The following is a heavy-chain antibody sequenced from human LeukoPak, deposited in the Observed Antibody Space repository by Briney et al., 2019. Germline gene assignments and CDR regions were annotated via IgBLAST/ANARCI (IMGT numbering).Heavy chain of an antibody. D-gene: IGHD5-12*01. J-gene: IGHJ4*02. CDR3: AREDIVAAILGQPPYYFDC. Sequence: GGSLRLSCAASGFTFSSYSMNWVRQAPGKGLEWVSYISSSSSTIYYADSVKGRFTISRDNAKNSLYLQMNSLRAEDTAVYYCAREDIVAAILGQPPYYFDCWGQGTLVTVSS. V-gene: IGHV3-48*04. CDR2: ISSSSSTI. CDR1: GFTFSSYS.